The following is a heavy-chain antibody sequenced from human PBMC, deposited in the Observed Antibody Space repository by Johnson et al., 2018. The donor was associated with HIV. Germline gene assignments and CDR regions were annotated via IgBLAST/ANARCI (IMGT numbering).Heavy chain of an antibody. Sequence: QVQLVESGGGVVQPGRSLRLSCAASGFTFSRYGMHWVRQAPGKGLEWVAVISYDGSNKYYADSVKGRFTISRDNSKNTLYLQMNSLRAEDTAVYYCAKDLMYNWNDVGAFDIWGQGTMVTVSS. D-gene: IGHD1-1*01. CDR3: AKDLMYNWNDVGAFDI. V-gene: IGHV3-30*18. CDR1: GFTFSRYG. CDR2: ISYDGSNK. J-gene: IGHJ3*02.